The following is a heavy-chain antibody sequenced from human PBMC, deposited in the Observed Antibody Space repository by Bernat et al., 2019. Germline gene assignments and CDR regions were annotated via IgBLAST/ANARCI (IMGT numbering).Heavy chain of an antibody. CDR2: IYYSGST. CDR1: GGSISSYY. D-gene: IGHD3-22*01. J-gene: IGHJ4*02. Sequence: QVQLQESGPGLVKPSETLSLTCTVSGGSISSYYWSWIRQPPGKGLEWIGYIYYSGSTNYNPSLKSRVTISVDTSKNQFSLKLSSVTAADTAVYYCARHRIYYDSSRPRPYYFDYWGQGTLVTVSS. V-gene: IGHV4-59*08. CDR3: ARHRIYYDSSRPRPYYFDY.